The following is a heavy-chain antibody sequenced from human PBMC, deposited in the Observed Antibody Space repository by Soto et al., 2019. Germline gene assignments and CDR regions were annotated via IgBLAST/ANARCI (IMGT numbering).Heavy chain of an antibody. CDR3: AREINGRFLEWLHAENNWFDP. CDR1: GGSISSGGYY. V-gene: IGHV4-31*03. Sequence: QVQLQESGPGLVKPSQTLSLTCTVSGGSISSGGYYWSWIRQHPGKGLEWIGYIYYSGSTYYNPSLKSRVTISVDTSKNQFSLKLSSVTAADTAVYYCAREINGRFLEWLHAENNWFDPWGQGTLVTVSS. J-gene: IGHJ5*02. D-gene: IGHD3-3*01. CDR2: IYYSGST.